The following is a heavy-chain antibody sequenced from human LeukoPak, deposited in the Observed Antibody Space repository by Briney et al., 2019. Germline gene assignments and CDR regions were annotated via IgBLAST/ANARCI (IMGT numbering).Heavy chain of an antibody. J-gene: IGHJ4*02. CDR3: ARRAPLPDTAMVTA. Sequence: SETLSLTCAVYGESFSGYSWSWIRQPPGKGLEWIGEINHSGSTNYNPSLKSRVTISVDTSKNQFSLKLSSVTAADTAVYYCARRAPLPDTAMVTAWGQGTLVTVSS. V-gene: IGHV4-34*01. CDR1: GESFSGYS. D-gene: IGHD5-18*01. CDR2: INHSGST.